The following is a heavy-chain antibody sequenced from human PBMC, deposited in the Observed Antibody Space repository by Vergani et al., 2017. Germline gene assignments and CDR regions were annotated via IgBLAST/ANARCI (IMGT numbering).Heavy chain of an antibody. CDR1: GFTFSSYS. Sequence: EVQLVESGGGLVKPGGSLRLSCAASGFTFSSYSMNWVRQAPGKGLEWVSSISSSSSYIYYADSVKGRFTISRDNAKNSLYLQMNSLRAEDTAVYYCAGDGGDYYDILTGSYYYYGMDVWGQGTTVTVSS. V-gene: IGHV3-21*01. D-gene: IGHD3-9*01. CDR3: AGDGGDYYDILTGSYYYYGMDV. CDR2: ISSSSSYI. J-gene: IGHJ6*02.